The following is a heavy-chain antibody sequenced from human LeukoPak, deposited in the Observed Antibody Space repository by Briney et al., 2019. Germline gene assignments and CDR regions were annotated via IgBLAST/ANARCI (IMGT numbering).Heavy chain of an antibody. CDR1: GYTFTSYY. V-gene: IGHV1-46*01. Sequence: VASVKVSCKASGYTFTSYYMHWVRQAPGQGLEWMGIINPSGGSTSYAQKFQGRVTMTRDTSTSTVYMDLSSLRSEDTAVYYCARASSDFGELFPWGQGTLVTVSS. CDR3: ARASSDFGELFP. D-gene: IGHD3-10*01. CDR2: INPSGGST. J-gene: IGHJ5*02.